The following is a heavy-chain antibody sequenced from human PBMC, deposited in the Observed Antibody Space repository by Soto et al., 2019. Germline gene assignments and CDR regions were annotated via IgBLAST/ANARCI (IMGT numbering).Heavy chain of an antibody. Sequence: QVQLVESGGGVVQPGRSLRLSCAASGFTFSSYGMHWVRQAPGKGLEWVAVISYDGSNKYYADSVKGRFTISRDNSKNTLYMQMNSLRAEDTDVYYCAKGEPWIQLWLPFDAWGQGTLVTVSS. CDR2: ISYDGSNK. V-gene: IGHV3-30*18. CDR1: GFTFSSYG. D-gene: IGHD5-18*01. J-gene: IGHJ5*02. CDR3: AKGEPWIQLWLPFDA.